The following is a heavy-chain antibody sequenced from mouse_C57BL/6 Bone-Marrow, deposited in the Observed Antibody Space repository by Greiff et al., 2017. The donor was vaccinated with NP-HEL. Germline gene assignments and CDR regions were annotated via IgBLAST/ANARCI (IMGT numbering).Heavy chain of an antibody. V-gene: IGHV1-4*01. CDR1: GYTFTSYT. CDR2: INPSSGYT. D-gene: IGHD2-4*01. Sequence: VQLQQSGAELARPGASVKMSCKASGYTFTSYTMHWVKQRPGQGLEWIGYINPSSGYTKYNQKVKDKATLTADKSSSTAYMQLSSLTSEDSAVYYSARWYLLYYDYEGYFDYWGQGTTLTVSS. CDR3: ARWYLLYYDYEGYFDY. J-gene: IGHJ2*01.